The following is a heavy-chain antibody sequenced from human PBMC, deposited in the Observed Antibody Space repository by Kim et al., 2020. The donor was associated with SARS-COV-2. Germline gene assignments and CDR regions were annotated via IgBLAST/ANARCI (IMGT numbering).Heavy chain of an antibody. V-gene: IGHV1-18*01. CDR2: ISAYNGNT. CDR1: GYTFTSYG. J-gene: IGHJ5*02. Sequence: ASVKVSCKASGYTFTSYGISWVRQAPGQGLEWMGWISAYNGNTNYAQKLQGRVTMTTDTSTSTAYMELRSLRSDDTAVYYCARSPDDYYDSSGYSEDWFDPWGQGTLVTVSS. D-gene: IGHD3-22*01. CDR3: ARSPDDYYDSSGYSEDWFDP.